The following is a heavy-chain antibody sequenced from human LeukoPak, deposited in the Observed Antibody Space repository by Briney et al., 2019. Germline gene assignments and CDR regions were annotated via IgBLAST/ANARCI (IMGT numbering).Heavy chain of an antibody. J-gene: IGHJ5*02. Sequence: GGSLRLSCAASGFTFSSYGMHWVRQAPGKGLEWVAFIRYDGSNKYYADSVKGRFTISRDNSKNTLYLQMNSLRAEDTAVYYCARVRFLETNWFDPWGQGTLVTVSS. CDR3: ARVRFLETNWFDP. V-gene: IGHV3-30*02. CDR2: IRYDGSNK. D-gene: IGHD3-3*01. CDR1: GFTFSSYG.